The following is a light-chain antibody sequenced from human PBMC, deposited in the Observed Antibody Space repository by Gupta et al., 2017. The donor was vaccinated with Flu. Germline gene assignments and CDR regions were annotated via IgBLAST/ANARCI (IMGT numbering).Light chain of an antibody. J-gene: IGLJ3*02. CDR2: CNN. V-gene: IGLV1-40*01. CDR1: SSNIGAGYD. CDR3: QSSDTSRSDSKV. Sequence: TISCTGSSSNIGAGYDVHCYHQLPAAAPPLLIFCNNNRRSGGPARFSCATSGVSASPVTTALQAAEEAAYYCQSSDTSRSDSKVFGGGTKLTVL.